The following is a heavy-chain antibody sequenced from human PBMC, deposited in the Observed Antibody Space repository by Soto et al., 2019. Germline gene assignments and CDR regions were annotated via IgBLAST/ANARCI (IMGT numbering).Heavy chain of an antibody. V-gene: IGHV3-11*01. CDR2: ISSSGSTI. Sequence: NPWGSLRLSCAASGFTFSSYAMSWIRQAPGKGLEWVSYISSSGSTIYYADSVKGRFTISRDNAKNSLYLQMNSLRAEDTAVYYCARGSAAAGTTREFDYWGQGTLVTVSS. CDR1: GFTFSSYA. D-gene: IGHD6-13*01. CDR3: ARGSAAAGTTREFDY. J-gene: IGHJ4*02.